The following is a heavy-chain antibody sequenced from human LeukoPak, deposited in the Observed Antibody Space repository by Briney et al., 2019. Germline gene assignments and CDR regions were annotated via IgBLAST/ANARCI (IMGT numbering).Heavy chain of an antibody. CDR3: ASYSAARGDIDC. CDR2: IKQDGSEI. D-gene: IGHD3-10*01. V-gene: IGHV3-7*02. J-gene: IGHJ4*02. Sequence: GGSLRLSCAASGFTVSSNYMSWVRQAPGKGLEWVASIKQDGSEIYYVDSVKGRFTISRDNAKNSLDLQMNSLRAEDTAVYYCASYSAARGDIDCWGQGTLVTVSS. CDR1: GFTVSSNY.